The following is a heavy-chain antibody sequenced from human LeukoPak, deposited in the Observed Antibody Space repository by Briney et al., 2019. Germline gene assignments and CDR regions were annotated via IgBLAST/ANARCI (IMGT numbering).Heavy chain of an antibody. D-gene: IGHD5-12*01. CDR2: VSFSGVS. Sequence: PSETLSLTCTVSGASISTSYWNWVRQAPGKGLEWIGHVSFSGVSNYNPSLKSRVTMSLDTSKTQFSLNLNSVTAADTAVYYCARRYSGYGNAFDIWGQGTMVTVSS. J-gene: IGHJ3*02. V-gene: IGHV4-59*08. CDR1: GASISTSY. CDR3: ARRYSGYGNAFDI.